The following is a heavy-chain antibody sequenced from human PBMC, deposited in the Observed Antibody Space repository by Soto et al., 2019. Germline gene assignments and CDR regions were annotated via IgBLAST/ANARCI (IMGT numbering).Heavy chain of an antibody. CDR3: AREHSSGWSGYYYYYGMDV. J-gene: IGHJ6*02. CDR1: GDSVSSNSAA. D-gene: IGHD6-19*01. Sequence: PSQTLSLTCVISGDSVSSNSAAWNWIRQSPSRGLEWLGRTYYRSKWYNDYAVSVKSRITINPDTSKNQFSLQLNSVTPEDTAVYYCAREHSSGWSGYYYYYGMDVWGQGTTVTVSS. CDR2: TYYRSKWYN. V-gene: IGHV6-1*01.